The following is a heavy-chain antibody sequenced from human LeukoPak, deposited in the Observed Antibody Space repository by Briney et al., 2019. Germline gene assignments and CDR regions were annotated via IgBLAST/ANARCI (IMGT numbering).Heavy chain of an antibody. Sequence: GGSLRLSCAASGFTFDDYGMSWVRQAPGKGLEWVSGINWNGGSTGYADSVKGRFTISRDNAKNSLYLQMNSLRAEDTAVYYCARGENYYDSSCYYDYWGQGTLVTVSS. D-gene: IGHD3-22*01. V-gene: IGHV3-20*04. CDR1: GFTFDDYG. CDR2: INWNGGST. CDR3: ARGENYYDSSCYYDY. J-gene: IGHJ4*02.